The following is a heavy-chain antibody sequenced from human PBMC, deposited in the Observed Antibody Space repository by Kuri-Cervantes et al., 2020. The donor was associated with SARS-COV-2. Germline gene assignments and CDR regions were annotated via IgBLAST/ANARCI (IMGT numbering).Heavy chain of an antibody. CDR3: ARGDCSSTSCYTWGAENY. Sequence: LSCAVYGGSFSGYYWSWIRQPPGKGLEWIGEINHSGSTNYNPSLKSRVTISVDTSKNQFSLKLNSVTAADTAVYYCARGDCSSTSCYTWGAENYWGQGTLVTVSS. D-gene: IGHD2-2*02. CDR2: INHSGST. J-gene: IGHJ4*02. V-gene: IGHV4-34*01. CDR1: GGSFSGYY.